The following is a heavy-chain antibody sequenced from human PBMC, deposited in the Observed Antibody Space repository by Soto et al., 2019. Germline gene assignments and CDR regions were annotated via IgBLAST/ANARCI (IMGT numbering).Heavy chain of an antibody. J-gene: IGHJ4*02. V-gene: IGHV3-23*01. CDR3: TKDHGVGVPPNVIIDY. CDR2: ISGSGGST. Sequence: GGSLRLSCAASGFTFSSYAMSWVRQAPGKGLEWVSAISGSGGSTYYADSVKGRFTIARDNSKNTLYLQMNSLRAEDTAVYCCTKDHGVGVPPNVIIDYWGQGTLVTVSS. CDR1: GFTFSSYA. D-gene: IGHD3-16*01.